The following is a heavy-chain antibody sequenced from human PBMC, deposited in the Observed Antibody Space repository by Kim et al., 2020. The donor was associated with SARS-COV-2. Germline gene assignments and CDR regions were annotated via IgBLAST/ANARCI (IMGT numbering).Heavy chain of an antibody. Sequence: YPVDSDTRYSPSFQGQVPISADKSISTAYLQWSSLKASDTAMYYCARIGDYWGQGTLVTVSS. CDR2: YPVDSDT. D-gene: IGHD2-15*01. V-gene: IGHV5-51*01. CDR3: ARIGDY. J-gene: IGHJ4*02.